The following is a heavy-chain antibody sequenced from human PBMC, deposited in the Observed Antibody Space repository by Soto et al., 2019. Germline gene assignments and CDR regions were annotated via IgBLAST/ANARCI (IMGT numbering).Heavy chain of an antibody. V-gene: IGHV5-51*01. CDR1: GYSFNNYW. CDR2: IYPGDSDT. D-gene: IGHD2-8*01. J-gene: IGHJ5*02. Sequence: PGESLKISCKGSGYSFNNYWIAWVRQMPGKGLEWMGIIYPGDSDTRYSPSFQGQVTISADKSITTVYLQWGSLKASDTAMYYYARRGYCNNNACYGGRGVNWFYPWGQGTLVPVSS. CDR3: ARRGYCNNNACYGGRGVNWFYP.